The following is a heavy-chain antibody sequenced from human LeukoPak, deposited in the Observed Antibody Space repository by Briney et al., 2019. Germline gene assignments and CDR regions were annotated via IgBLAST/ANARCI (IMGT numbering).Heavy chain of an antibody. Sequence: SETLSLTCTVSGGSISNSNSYWGWIRQPPGKGLEWIASIYYTGNTYYNPSLKSRVTISGDTSNNQFSLKLSSVTAADTAVYYCAGHHPRNTVDFWGQGTLVTVSS. CDR3: AGHHPRNTVDF. V-gene: IGHV4-39*01. J-gene: IGHJ4*02. D-gene: IGHD2-8*02. CDR1: GGSISNSNSY. CDR2: IYYTGNT.